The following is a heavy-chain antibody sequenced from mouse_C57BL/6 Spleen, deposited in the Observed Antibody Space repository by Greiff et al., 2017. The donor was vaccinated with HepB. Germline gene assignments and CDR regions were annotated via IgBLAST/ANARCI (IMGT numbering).Heavy chain of an antibody. CDR1: GYAFSSSW. V-gene: IGHV1-82*01. D-gene: IGHD2-4*01. CDR2: IYPGDGDT. Sequence: VQLQQSGPELVKPGASVKISCKASGYAFSSSWMNWVKQRPGKGLEWIGRIYPGDGDTNYNGKFKGKATLTADKSSSTAYMQLSSLTSEDSAVYFCARLGGLRRDWYFDVWGTGTTVTVSS. J-gene: IGHJ1*03. CDR3: ARLGGLRRDWYFDV.